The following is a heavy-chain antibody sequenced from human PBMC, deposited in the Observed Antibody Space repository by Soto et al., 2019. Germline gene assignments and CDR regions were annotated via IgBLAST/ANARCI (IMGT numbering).Heavy chain of an antibody. CDR2: IVVGSGNT. D-gene: IGHD3-16*02. CDR3: AKARCYTTDCYVPDS. V-gene: IGHV1-58*02. J-gene: IGHJ5*01. CDR1: GFTFTSSA. Sequence: ASVKVSCKASGFTFTSSAMQWVRQARGQRLEWIGWIVVGSGNTNYAQKFQERVTITRDMSTSTAYMELSSLRAEDTAMYYCAKARCYTTDCYVPDSWGQGTLVTVSS.